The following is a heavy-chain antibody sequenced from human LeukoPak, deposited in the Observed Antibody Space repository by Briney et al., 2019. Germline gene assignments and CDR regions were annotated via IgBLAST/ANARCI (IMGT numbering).Heavy chain of an antibody. CDR1: GFTFDDYA. CDR2: ISWNSGSI. Sequence: GGSLRLSCAASGFTFDDYAMHWVRQAPGKGLEWVSGISWNSGSIGYADSVKGRFTISRDNAKNSLYLQMSSLRAEDTALYYCAKDLSGSVTTSYYYYGMDVWGQGTTVTVSS. CDR3: AKDLSGSVTTSYYYYGMDV. D-gene: IGHD4-17*01. V-gene: IGHV3-9*01. J-gene: IGHJ6*02.